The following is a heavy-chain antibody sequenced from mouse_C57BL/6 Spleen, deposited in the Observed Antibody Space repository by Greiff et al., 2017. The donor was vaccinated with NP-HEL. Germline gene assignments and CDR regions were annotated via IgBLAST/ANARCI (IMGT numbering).Heavy chain of an antibody. CDR3: ARSLSCSNYAMDY. D-gene: IGHD1-1*01. J-gene: IGHJ4*01. V-gene: IGHV1-81*01. Sequence: QVQLQQSGAELARPGASVKLSCKASGYTFTSYGISWVKQRTGQGLEWIGEIYPRSGNTYYNEKFKGKATLTADKSSSTAYMELRILTSEDSAVYFCARSLSCSNYAMDYWGQGTSVTVSS. CDR2: IYPRSGNT. CDR1: GYTFTSYG.